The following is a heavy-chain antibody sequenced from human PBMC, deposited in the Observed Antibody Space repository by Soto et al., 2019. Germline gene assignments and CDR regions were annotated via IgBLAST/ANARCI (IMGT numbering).Heavy chain of an antibody. J-gene: IGHJ4*02. CDR2: ISYDGSNK. Sequence: QVQLVESGGGVVQPGRSLRLSCAASGFTFSSYAMHWVRQAPGKGLEWVAVISYDGSNKYYADSVKGRFTISRDNSKNTLYLQMNSLRAEDTAVYYCARGSPGYSYGPLDYWGQGTLVTVSS. CDR1: GFTFSSYA. V-gene: IGHV3-30-3*01. D-gene: IGHD5-18*01. CDR3: ARGSPGYSYGPLDY.